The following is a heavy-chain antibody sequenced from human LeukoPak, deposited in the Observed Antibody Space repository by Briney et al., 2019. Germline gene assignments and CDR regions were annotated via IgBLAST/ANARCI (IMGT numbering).Heavy chain of an antibody. Sequence: ASVKVSCKASGYTFTGYYMHWVRQAPGQGLEWMGWINPNSRGTNYAQKFPGRVTMTRETSISTAYMELSRLRSDDTAVYYCARTYYYGSGSYWRWFDPWGQGTLVTVSS. J-gene: IGHJ5*02. CDR2: INPNSRGT. D-gene: IGHD3-10*01. CDR3: ARTYYYGSGSYWRWFDP. V-gene: IGHV1-2*02. CDR1: GYTFTGYY.